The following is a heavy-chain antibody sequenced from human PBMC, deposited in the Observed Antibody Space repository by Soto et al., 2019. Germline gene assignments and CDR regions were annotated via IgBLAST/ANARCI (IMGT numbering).Heavy chain of an antibody. CDR1: GGTFSSYA. CDR3: VSHITGAPNYSSGMEV. CDR2: FIPIFGTA. Sequence: QVQLVQSGAAVKKPGSSVKVSCKASGGTFSSYAINWVRQATGQGLEWMGGFIPIFGTADYAQKFQGRVTIPADESKSTAYMDLSTLISEDTAVYYFVSHITGAPNYSSGMEVWGQGTTVTVSS. V-gene: IGHV1-69*12. D-gene: IGHD1-20*01. J-gene: IGHJ6*01.